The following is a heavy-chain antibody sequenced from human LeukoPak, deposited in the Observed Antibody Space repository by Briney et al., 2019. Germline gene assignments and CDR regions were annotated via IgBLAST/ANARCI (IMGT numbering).Heavy chain of an antibody. CDR1: GDSISSYY. CDR3: ARDQYGDYDFDY. Sequence: SETLSLTCTVSGDSISSYYWSWIRQPPGKGLEWIAYICYSGITNYNPSLKSRVTISVDTSKNQFSLKLSSVTAADTAVYYCARDQYGDYDFDYWGQGTLVTVSS. J-gene: IGHJ4*02. D-gene: IGHD4-17*01. V-gene: IGHV4-59*01. CDR2: ICYSGIT.